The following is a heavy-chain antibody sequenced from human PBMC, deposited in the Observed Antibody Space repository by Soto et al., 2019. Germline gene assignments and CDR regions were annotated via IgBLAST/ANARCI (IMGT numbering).Heavy chain of an antibody. CDR2: IYYSGST. D-gene: IGHD4-4*01. J-gene: IGHJ4*02. V-gene: IGHV4-31*03. Sequence: PSETLSLTCTVSGGSISSGGYYWSWIRQHPGKGLEWIGYIYYSGSTYYNPSLKSRVTISVDTSKNQFSLKVSSVTAADTAVYYCASHSNRNYRLYYFDYWGLGALVTVSS. CDR1: GGSISSGGYY. CDR3: ASHSNRNYRLYYFDY.